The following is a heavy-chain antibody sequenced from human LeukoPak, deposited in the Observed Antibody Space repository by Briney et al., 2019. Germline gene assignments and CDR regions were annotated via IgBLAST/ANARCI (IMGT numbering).Heavy chain of an antibody. J-gene: IGHJ4*02. CDR1: RFTFSSYA. CDR3: ATRDSSGYPFDY. CDR2: ISGSGGST. V-gene: IGHV3-23*01. Sequence: GGSLRLSCAASRFTFSSYAMSWVRQAPGKGLEWVSAISGSGGSTYYADSVKGRFTISRDNSKNTLYLQMNSLRAEDTAVYYCATRDSSGYPFDYWGQGTLVTVSS. D-gene: IGHD3-22*01.